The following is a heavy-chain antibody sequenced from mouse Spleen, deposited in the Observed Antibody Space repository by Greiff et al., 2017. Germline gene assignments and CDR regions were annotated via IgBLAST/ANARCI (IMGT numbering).Heavy chain of an antibody. Sequence: EVKLLESGPGLVKPSQSLSLTCSVTGYSITSGYYWNWIRQFPGNKLEWMGYISYDGSNNYNPSLKNRISITRDTSKNQFFLKLNSVTTEDTATYYCARGHGYFDYWGQGTTLTVSS. J-gene: IGHJ2*01. V-gene: IGHV3-6*01. CDR3: ARGHGYFDY. CDR1: GYSITSGYY. CDR2: ISYDGSN.